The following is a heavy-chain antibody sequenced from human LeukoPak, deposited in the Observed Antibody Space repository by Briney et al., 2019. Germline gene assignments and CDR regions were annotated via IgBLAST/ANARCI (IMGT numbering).Heavy chain of an antibody. CDR3: ARNYWSGYQTLFDY. CDR2: IYYSGST. D-gene: IGHD3-3*01. CDR1: GGSISSVY. V-gene: IGHV4-59*08. Sequence: SETLSLTCTVSGGSISSVYWSWIRQPPGKGLEWIGYIYYSGSTNYNPSLKSRVTISVDTSKNQFSLKLSSVTAADTAVYYCARNYWSGYQTLFDYWGQGTLVTVSS. J-gene: IGHJ4*02.